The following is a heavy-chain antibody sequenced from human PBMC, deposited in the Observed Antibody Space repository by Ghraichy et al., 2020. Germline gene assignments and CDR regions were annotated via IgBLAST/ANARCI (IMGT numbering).Heavy chain of an antibody. J-gene: IGHJ4*02. CDR2: ISSSSVDM. CDR1: GFGFSSFS. V-gene: IGHV3-21*01. CDR3: ASYFY. D-gene: IGHD2/OR15-2a*01. Sequence: GGSLRLTCAASGFGFSSFSMSWFRQAPGKGLEWVSSISSSSVDMYYADSVKGRFAISRDNAKNSLFLEMNSLSAEDTAVYFCASYFYWGQGILVTVSS.